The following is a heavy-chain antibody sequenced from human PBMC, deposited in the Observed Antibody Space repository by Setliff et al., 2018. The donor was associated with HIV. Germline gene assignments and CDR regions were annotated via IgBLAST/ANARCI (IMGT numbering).Heavy chain of an antibody. D-gene: IGHD3-16*01. CDR3: ARGLVWGNSAWGRTDY. CDR2: ISYDGNYK. J-gene: IGHJ4*02. Sequence: HPGGSLRLSCAASGFTFSSYSMHWVRQAPGKGLEWVAAISYDGNYKYYGADSVKGRFTLSRDNSKNTLYLQMNSLRTDDTAVYYCARGLVWGNSAWGRTDYWGQETLVTVSS. CDR1: GFTFSSYS. V-gene: IGHV3-30*04.